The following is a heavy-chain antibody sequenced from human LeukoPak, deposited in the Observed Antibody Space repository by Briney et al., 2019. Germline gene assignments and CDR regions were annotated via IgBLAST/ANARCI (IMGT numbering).Heavy chain of an antibody. V-gene: IGHV3-23*01. CDR3: AKDRGGASGWSSDS. CDR1: GFTFSNYA. D-gene: IGHD6-19*01. J-gene: IGHJ4*02. CDR2: IGGTSGST. Sequence: GGSLRLSCGASGFTFSNYAMSWVRQAPGQGLEWVSAIGGTSGSTYYADSVKGRFTISRDNFKNMLYLQMNYLRAEDTAVYYCAKDRGGASGWSSDSWGQGTLVTVSS.